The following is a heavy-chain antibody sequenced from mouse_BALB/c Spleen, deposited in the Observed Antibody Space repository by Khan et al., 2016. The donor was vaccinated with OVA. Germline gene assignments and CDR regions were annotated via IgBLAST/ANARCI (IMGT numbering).Heavy chain of an antibody. J-gene: IGHJ3*01. CDR3: TSDKNYYGYLAY. CDR2: ISYDGSN. V-gene: IGHV3-6*02. CDR1: GYSITSGYY. D-gene: IGHD1-2*01. Sequence: EVQLQESGPGLVKPSQSLSLTCSVTGYSITSGYYWYWIRQFPGNKLEWMGYISYDGSNNYNPSLKNRSSITRDTSENQFFLTLNSVTTEDTATDYYTSDKNYYGYLAYWGQGTLGTVSA.